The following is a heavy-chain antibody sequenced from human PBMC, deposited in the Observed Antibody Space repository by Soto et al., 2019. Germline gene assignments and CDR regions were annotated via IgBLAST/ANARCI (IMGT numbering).Heavy chain of an antibody. CDR2: ISLYSDGT. J-gene: IGHJ5*02. CDR3: ARVVPGAEAWFGT. V-gene: IGHV1-18*01. Sequence: GXSVKVSWRNSGSTFSTYGGPLVRQAPGQPLECLGWISLYSDGTSYAQKFRVRVSMTTDTSTTTAYMELRSLRSDDTAVYYCARVVPGAEAWFGTWGQGTLVTVSS. CDR1: GSTFSTYG.